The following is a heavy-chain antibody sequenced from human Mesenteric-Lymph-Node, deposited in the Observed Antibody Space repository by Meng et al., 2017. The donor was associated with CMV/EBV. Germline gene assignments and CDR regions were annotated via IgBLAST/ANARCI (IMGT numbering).Heavy chain of an antibody. CDR3: TGCFSRFDR. CDR2: ISDDGVQN. Sequence: LSSAAYMFAFRTSPMHWVGRVPCMRLEWVALISDDGVQNSFAISVNARFTISSVNSRSTQSLQMDGLQPDDTGVYYCTGCFSRFDRWGHGTLVTVSS. J-gene: IGHJ5*02. V-gene: IGHV3-30-3*02. D-gene: IGHD1-1*01. CDR1: MFAFRTSP.